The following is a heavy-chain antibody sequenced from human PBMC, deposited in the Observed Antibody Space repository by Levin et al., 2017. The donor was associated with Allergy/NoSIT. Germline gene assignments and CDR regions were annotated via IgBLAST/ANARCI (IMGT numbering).Heavy chain of an antibody. D-gene: IGHD2-15*01. V-gene: IGHV3-21*01. J-gene: IGHJ3*02. CDR2: ISSSSSYI. CDR3: ARDPDIVVVVAATMPGPFDI. CDR1: GFTFSSYS. Sequence: GGSLRLSCAASGFTFSSYSMNWVRQAPGKGLEWVSSISSSSSYIYYADSVKGRFTISRDNAKNSLYLQMNSLRAEDTAVYYCARDPDIVVVVAATMPGPFDIWGQGTMVTVSS.